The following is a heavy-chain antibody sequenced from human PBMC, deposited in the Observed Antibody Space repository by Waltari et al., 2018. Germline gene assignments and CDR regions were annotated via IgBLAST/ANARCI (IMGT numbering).Heavy chain of an antibody. CDR1: GFDFSSYN. CDR3: ARDGTRSSWPPNCFDP. J-gene: IGHJ5*02. Sequence: EVQLVESGGGLVKPGGFLRLSCAASGFDFSSYNMNWVRQAPGKGLDGVHSLRARTPFIHYADSVRGRFTLSGDNAKSSRYLQMSSVGPDDTAVYYCARDGTRSSWPPNCFDPWGQETLVTVSS. D-gene: IGHD6-13*01. CDR2: LRARTPFI. V-gene: IGHV3-21*02.